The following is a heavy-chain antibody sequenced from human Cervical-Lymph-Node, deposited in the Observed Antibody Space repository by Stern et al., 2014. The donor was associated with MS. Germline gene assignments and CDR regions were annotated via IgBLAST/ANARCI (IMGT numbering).Heavy chain of an antibody. CDR3: AKPGSVGSYCYHGLDV. CDR2: IYLDGESK. Sequence: VQLVESGGGVVQPGRSLSLSCAASGFTFSAYGMHWVRQAPGKGLEWVAVIYLDGESKCYADSVKGRFSSSRDNSKTTLYLQMNGLRAEGTAVYVCAKPGSVGSYCYHGLDVWGQGTTVTVSS. CDR1: GFTFSAYG. J-gene: IGHJ6*02. V-gene: IGHV3-30*18. D-gene: IGHD1-26*01.